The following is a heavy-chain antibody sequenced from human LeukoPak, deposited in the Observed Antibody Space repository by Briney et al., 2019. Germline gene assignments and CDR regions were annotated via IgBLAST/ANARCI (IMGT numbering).Heavy chain of an antibody. J-gene: IGHJ4*02. V-gene: IGHV1-46*03. CDR1: GYTFTSYY. D-gene: IGHD6-13*01. CDR2: INPSGGST. CDR3: ARDQMEIAAAEDYFDY. Sequence: ASVKVSCKASGYTFTSYYMHWVRQAPGQGLEWMGIINPSGGSTSYAQKSQGRVTMTRDTSTSTVYMELSSLRSEDTAVYYCARDQMEIAAAEDYFDYWGQGTLVTVSS.